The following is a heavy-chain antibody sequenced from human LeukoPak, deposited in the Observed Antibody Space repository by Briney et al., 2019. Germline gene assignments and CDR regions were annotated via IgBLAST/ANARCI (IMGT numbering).Heavy chain of an antibody. CDR3: ARAPYSYGYPYYYYYYMDV. CDR2: ISSSSSTI. J-gene: IGHJ6*03. V-gene: IGHV3-48*01. Sequence: GGSLRLSCAASGFTFSSYSMNWVRQAPGKGLVWVSYISSSSSTIYYADSVKGRFTISRDNAKNSLYLQMNSLRAEDTAVYYCARAPYSYGYPYYYYYYMDVWGKGTTVTVSS. CDR1: GFTFSSYS. D-gene: IGHD5-18*01.